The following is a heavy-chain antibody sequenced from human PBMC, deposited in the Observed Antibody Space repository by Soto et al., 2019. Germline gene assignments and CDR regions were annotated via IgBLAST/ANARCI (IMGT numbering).Heavy chain of an antibody. CDR3: ARLGATYYYGMDV. V-gene: IGHV1-2*02. CDR2: INPNSGGT. Sequence: AASVKVSCKASGYTFTGYYMHWVRQAPGQGLEWMGWINPNSGGTNYAQKFQGRVTMTRDTSISTAYMELSRLRSDDTAVYYCARLGATYYYGMDVWGQGTTVTVSS. J-gene: IGHJ6*02. D-gene: IGHD1-26*01. CDR1: GYTFTGYY.